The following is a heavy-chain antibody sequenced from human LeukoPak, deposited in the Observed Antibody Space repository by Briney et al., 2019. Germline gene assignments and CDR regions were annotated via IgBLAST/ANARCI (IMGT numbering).Heavy chain of an antibody. Sequence: ASVEVSCKASGYTFTSYDINWVRQATGQGLEWMGWMNPNSGNTGYAQKFQGRVTITRNTSISTAYMELSSLRSEDTAVYYCARGGYCSSTSCYTGGLGYWGQGTLVTVSS. D-gene: IGHD2-2*02. V-gene: IGHV1-8*03. CDR2: MNPNSGNT. J-gene: IGHJ4*02. CDR1: GYTFTSYD. CDR3: ARGGYCSSTSCYTGGLGY.